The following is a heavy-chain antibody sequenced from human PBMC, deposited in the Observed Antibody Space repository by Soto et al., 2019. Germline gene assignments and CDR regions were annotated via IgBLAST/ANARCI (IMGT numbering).Heavy chain of an antibody. J-gene: IGHJ6*02. Sequence: QVQLVQSGAEVKKPGSSVKVSCKASGGTFSSYAISWVRQAPGQGLEWMGGIIPIFGTANYAQKFQGRVTITADESTSTAYMELSSLXSXXXXVYYXXGXXXXXXXNGMDVWGQGTTITVSS. D-gene: IGHD3-10*01. V-gene: IGHV1-69*12. CDR1: GGTFSSYA. CDR2: IIPIFGTA. CDR3: XGXXXXXXXNGMDV.